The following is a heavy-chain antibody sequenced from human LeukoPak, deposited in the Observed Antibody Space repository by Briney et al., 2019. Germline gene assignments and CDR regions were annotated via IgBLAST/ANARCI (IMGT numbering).Heavy chain of an antibody. CDR3: ARAGSGRSFDY. V-gene: IGHV1-3*01. CDR2: INAGNGNT. J-gene: IGHJ4*02. Sequence: GASVKVSCKASGYTFTSYAMHWVRQAPGQRLEWMGWINAGNGNTKYSQMFQGRVTITRDTSASTAYMELSSLRSEDAAVYYCARAGSGRSFDYWGQGTLVTVSS. CDR1: GYTFTSYA. D-gene: IGHD6-19*01.